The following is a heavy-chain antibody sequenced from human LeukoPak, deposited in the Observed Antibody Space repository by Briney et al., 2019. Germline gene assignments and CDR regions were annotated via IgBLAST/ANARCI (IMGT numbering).Heavy chain of an antibody. D-gene: IGHD4-23*01. Sequence: NPSETLSLTCTVSGDSISSGDYYWSWIRQPAGKGLEWIGRISSSGSTDYNPSLKSRVTISVDTSKNQFSLKLSSVTAAETAVYYCARHQRGHSDAFDIWGQGTMVTVSS. CDR1: GDSISSGDYY. V-gene: IGHV4-61*02. J-gene: IGHJ3*02. CDR3: ARHQRGHSDAFDI. CDR2: ISSSGST.